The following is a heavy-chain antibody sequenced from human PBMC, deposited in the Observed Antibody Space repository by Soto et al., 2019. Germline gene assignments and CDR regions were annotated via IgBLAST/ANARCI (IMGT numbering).Heavy chain of an antibody. CDR1: GGTFSSYA. Sequence: SSVKVSCKASGGTFSSYAISWVRQAPGQGLEWMGGIIPIFGTANYAQKFQGRVTITADESTSTAYMGLSSLRAEDTAVYYCARVEGLVLRLSHGMDVWGQGTTVTVSS. J-gene: IGHJ6*02. CDR3: ARVEGLVLRLSHGMDV. V-gene: IGHV1-69*13. CDR2: IIPIFGTA. D-gene: IGHD3-3*01.